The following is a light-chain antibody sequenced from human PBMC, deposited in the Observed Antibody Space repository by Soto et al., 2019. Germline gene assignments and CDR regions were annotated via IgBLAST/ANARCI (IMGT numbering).Light chain of an antibody. CDR2: GAS. J-gene: IGKJ3*01. Sequence: EIVMTQSPATLSVSPGERATLSCRASQTVSSNLAWYQQKPGQAPRLLIHGASTRAAGIPARFSGSGSGTELTLTISSLQSEDFAVYSCQQYNDWPPFTVGPGTRVDIK. V-gene: IGKV3-15*01. CDR1: QTVSSN. CDR3: QQYNDWPPFT.